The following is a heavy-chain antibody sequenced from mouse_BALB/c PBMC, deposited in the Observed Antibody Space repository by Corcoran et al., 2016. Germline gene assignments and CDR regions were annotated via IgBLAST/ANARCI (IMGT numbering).Heavy chain of an antibody. CDR3: ARGAYYYGTWFAY. CDR2: IDPANGNT. V-gene: IGHV14-3*02. CDR1: GFNIKDTY. Sequence: EVQLQQSGAELVKPGASVKLSCTASGFNIKDTYMHWVKQRPEQGLEWIGRIDPANGNTKYDPKFQGKATITADTSSNTAYLQLSSLTSEDTAVYYCARGAYYYGTWFAYWGQGTLVTVS. D-gene: IGHD1-1*01. J-gene: IGHJ3*01.